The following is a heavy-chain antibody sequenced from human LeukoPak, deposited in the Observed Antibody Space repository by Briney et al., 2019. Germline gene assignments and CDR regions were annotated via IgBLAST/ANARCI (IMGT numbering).Heavy chain of an antibody. Sequence: ASVKVSCKASGYTFTGYYMHWVRQAPGQGLEWMGWINPNSGGTNYAQKFQGRVTMTRDTSISTAYMELSRLRSDDTAVYYCARITCGGDCRAHYYHYYMDVWGKGTRVTISS. J-gene: IGHJ6*03. CDR2: INPNSGGT. D-gene: IGHD2-21*02. V-gene: IGHV1-2*02. CDR3: ARITCGGDCRAHYYHYYMDV. CDR1: GYTFTGYY.